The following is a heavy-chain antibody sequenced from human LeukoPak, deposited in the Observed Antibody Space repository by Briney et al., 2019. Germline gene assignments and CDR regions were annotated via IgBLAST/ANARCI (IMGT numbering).Heavy chain of an antibody. Sequence: SETLSLTCTVSGGSISSYYWSWIRQPPGKGLEWIGYIYYSGSTNYNPSLKSRVTISVDTSKNQFSLKLSSVTAADTAVYYCARDLGGRNYDFWSGYYTSGAFDIWGQGTMVTVSS. J-gene: IGHJ3*02. D-gene: IGHD3-3*01. CDR2: IYYSGST. CDR3: ARDLGGRNYDFWSGYYTSGAFDI. V-gene: IGHV4-59*01. CDR1: GGSISSYY.